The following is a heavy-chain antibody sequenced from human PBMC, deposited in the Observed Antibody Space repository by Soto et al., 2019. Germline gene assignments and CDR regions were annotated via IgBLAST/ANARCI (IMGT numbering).Heavy chain of an antibody. CDR3: ARDSDFLREGDYLDY. CDR1: GFTFRSYG. D-gene: IGHD3-3*01. J-gene: IGHJ4*02. Sequence: QVQLVESGGGVVQPGRSLRLSCAASGFTFRSYGMHWVRQAPGKGLEWVAVIWYDGTNEFYADSVKGRFTISRDNAKNTLSLQMNSLRVEDTAVYYCARDSDFLREGDYLDYWGQGTLVIVSS. CDR2: IWYDGTNE. V-gene: IGHV3-33*01.